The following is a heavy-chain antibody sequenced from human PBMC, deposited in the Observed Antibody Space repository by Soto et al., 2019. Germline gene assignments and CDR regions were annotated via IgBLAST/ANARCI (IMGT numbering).Heavy chain of an antibody. CDR3: ARDLRSSRYIPCPLDY. V-gene: IGHV1-3*01. Sequence: ASVKVFCKASGYTFTSYAMHWVRQAPGQRLEWMGWINAGNGNTKYSQKFQGRVTITRDTSASTAYMELSSLRSEDTAVYYCARDLRSSRYIPCPLDYWGQGTLVTVSS. CDR2: INAGNGNT. D-gene: IGHD3-22*01. CDR1: GYTFTSYA. J-gene: IGHJ4*02.